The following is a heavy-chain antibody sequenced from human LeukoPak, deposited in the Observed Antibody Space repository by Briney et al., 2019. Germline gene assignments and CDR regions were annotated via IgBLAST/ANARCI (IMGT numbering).Heavy chain of an antibody. CDR2: LYNGGGA. D-gene: IGHD6-19*01. J-gene: IGHJ4*02. V-gene: IGHV3-53*01. Sequence: PGGGLRLCCAASGITVRRNSMTWVRQAPGKGLEGVSILYNGGGANHADSVKGRFTISRDNSRNTLFLQMNSLRDEDTAVYYCARRDTTGWFHHFDYWGQGTLVTVSS. CDR3: ARRDTTGWFHHFDY. CDR1: GITVRRNS.